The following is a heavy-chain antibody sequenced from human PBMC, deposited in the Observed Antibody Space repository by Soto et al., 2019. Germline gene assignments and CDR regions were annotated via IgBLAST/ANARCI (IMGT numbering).Heavy chain of an antibody. CDR2: IYYSGSN. V-gene: IGHV4-31*03. CDR3: ARVISARDAFDI. D-gene: IGHD2-21*01. CDR1: GGSISSGGYY. Sequence: QVQLQESGPGLVKPSQTLSLTCTVSGGSISSGGYYWSWIRQHPGKGLEWFGYIYYSGSNYYNPSRKSRVTISVDTPKNQFSLKLSSVTAADTAVYYCARVISARDAFDIWGQGTMVTVSS. J-gene: IGHJ3*02.